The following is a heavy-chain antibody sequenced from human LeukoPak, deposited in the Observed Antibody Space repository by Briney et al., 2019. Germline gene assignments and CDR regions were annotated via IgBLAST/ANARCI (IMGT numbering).Heavy chain of an antibody. CDR2: IYSTGGT. D-gene: IGHD2-21*01. V-gene: IGHV4-39*07. Sequence: SETLSLTCTVSGWSNNWFYWGWVPQPPGKGLQWNGSIYSTGGTLYNPSLKSRVTISRDTSKNSFSLKVTSVTATDTAVYYCARDLWSTGAGMFDFWGQGVLVTVSS. J-gene: IGHJ4*02. CDR1: GWSNNWFY. CDR3: ARDLWSTGAGMFDF.